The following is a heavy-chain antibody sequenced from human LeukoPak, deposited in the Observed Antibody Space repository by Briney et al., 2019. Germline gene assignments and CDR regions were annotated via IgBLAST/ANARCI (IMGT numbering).Heavy chain of an antibody. V-gene: IGHV4-38-2*02. CDR1: GYSISSGYY. CDR2: IYHSGNT. J-gene: IGHJ4*02. Sequence: SETLSLTCTVSGYSISSGYYWGWIRQPPGKGLEWIGSIYHSGNTYYNPSLKGRVTISVDTSKNQFSLKLSSVTAADTAVYYCARDSVYDFWSGYFGGWGQGTLVTVSS. D-gene: IGHD3-3*01. CDR3: ARDSVYDFWSGYFGG.